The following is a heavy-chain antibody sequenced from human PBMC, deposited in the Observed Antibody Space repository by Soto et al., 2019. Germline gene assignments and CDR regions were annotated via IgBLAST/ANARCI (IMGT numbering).Heavy chain of an antibody. J-gene: IGHJ4*02. V-gene: IGHV3-30-3*01. CDR2: ISYDGTNK. Sequence: QVQLVESGGGVVQPGRSLRLSCAASGFTCSTYAMHWVRQAPGKGLEWVTVISYDGTNKYYADSVKGRFTISRDNSKNTLYLQMNSLRAEDTAVYYCARDGGSYWGQGTPVIVSS. CDR3: ARDGGSY. D-gene: IGHD3-16*01. CDR1: GFTCSTYA.